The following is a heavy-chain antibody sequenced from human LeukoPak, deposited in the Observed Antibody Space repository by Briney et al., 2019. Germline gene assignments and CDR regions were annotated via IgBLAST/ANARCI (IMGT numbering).Heavy chain of an antibody. CDR2: IYSGGGT. CDR1: GFTVSSNY. CDR3: ARAGGLRIAVAPIDY. V-gene: IGHV3-53*01. J-gene: IGHJ4*02. Sequence: GGSLRLSCAASGFTVSSNYMSWVRQAPGKGLEWVSVIYSGGGTCYADSVKGRFTISRDNSKSTLYLQMNSLRAEDTAVYYCARAGGLRIAVAPIDYWGQGTLVTVSS. D-gene: IGHD6-19*01.